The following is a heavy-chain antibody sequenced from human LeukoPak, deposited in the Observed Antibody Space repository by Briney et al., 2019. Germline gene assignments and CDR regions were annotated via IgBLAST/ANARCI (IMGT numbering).Heavy chain of an antibody. V-gene: IGHV3-23*01. D-gene: IGHD3-22*01. CDR2: ISGSGSST. J-gene: IGHJ4*02. CDR1: GFTFSSYA. CDR3: AKDRERFARFYYYDSSGLFDY. Sequence: GGSLRLSCAASGFTFSSYAMSWVRQAPGKGLEWVSAISGSGSSTYYADSVKGRFTISRDNSKNTLYLQMNSLRAEDTAVYYCAKDRERFARFYYYDSSGLFDYWGQGTLVTVSS.